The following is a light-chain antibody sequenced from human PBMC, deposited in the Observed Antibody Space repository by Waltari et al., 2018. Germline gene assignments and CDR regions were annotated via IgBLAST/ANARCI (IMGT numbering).Light chain of an antibody. CDR3: YSAADNNLGV. CDR2: KDN. CDR1: VLAKKY. V-gene: IGLV3-27*01. J-gene: IGLJ3*02. Sequence: SYELTQPSSVSVSPGQTATITCSGDVLAKKYSRWFQQKPGQAPVLVIYKDNERPSGILERFSGSSSGTTVTLTISGAQVEYEADYYCYSAADNNLGVFGGGTKLTVL.